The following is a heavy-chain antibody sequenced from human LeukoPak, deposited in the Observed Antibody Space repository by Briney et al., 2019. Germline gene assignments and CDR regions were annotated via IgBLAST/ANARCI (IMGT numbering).Heavy chain of an antibody. V-gene: IGHV3-48*01. Sequence: GSLRLSCAASGFSFRNYNMNWVRQAPGKGLGWVSYISGTSTTIYYADSVKGRFTISRDNAKNSLYLQMKSLRAEDTAVYYCARLRSAAFDIWGQGTMVTVSS. J-gene: IGHJ3*02. CDR1: GFSFRNYN. CDR3: ARLRSAAFDI. CDR2: ISGTSTTI. D-gene: IGHD4-17*01.